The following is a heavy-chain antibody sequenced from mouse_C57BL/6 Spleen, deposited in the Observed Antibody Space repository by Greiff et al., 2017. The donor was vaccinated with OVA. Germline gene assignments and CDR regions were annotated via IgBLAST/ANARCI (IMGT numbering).Heavy chain of an antibody. J-gene: IGHJ3*01. D-gene: IGHD1-1*01. CDR3: ARDHYYGSRPWFAY. CDR2: IYPRDGST. CDR1: GYTFTDHT. Sequence: VQLQQSDAGLVKPGASVKISCKVSGYTFTDHTIHWMKQRPEQGLEWIGYIYPRDGSTKYNEKFKGKATLTADKSSSTDFIQLNSLTSDDSTVYFCARDHYYGSRPWFAYWGQGTLVTVSA. V-gene: IGHV1-78*01.